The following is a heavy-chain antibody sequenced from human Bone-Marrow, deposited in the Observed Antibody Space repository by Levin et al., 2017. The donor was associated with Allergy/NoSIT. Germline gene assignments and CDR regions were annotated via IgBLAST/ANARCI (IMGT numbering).Heavy chain of an antibody. CDR1: GFTFDDYA. CDR3: VKGFGATVPSGMDV. Sequence: GGSLRLSCAASGFTFDDYAMHWVRQAPGKGLEWVSIIDWNSGNQDYADSVKGRFTISRDNAKNSVHLQMNSLRGEDTALYYCVKGFGATVPSGMDVWGPGTTVIVSS. V-gene: IGHV3-9*01. CDR2: IDWNSGNQ. D-gene: IGHD1-26*01. J-gene: IGHJ6*02.